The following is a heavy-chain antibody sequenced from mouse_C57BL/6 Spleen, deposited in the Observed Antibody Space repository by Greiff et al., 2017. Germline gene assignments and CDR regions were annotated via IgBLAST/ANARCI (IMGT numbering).Heavy chain of an antibody. V-gene: IGHV1-64*01. Sequence: QVQLQQPGAELVKPGASVKLSCKASGYTFTSYWMHWVKQRPGQGLEWIGMIHPNSGSTNYNEKFKSKATLTVDKSSSTAYMRLSGLTSEDSAVYDCARGASRYYGSSYGYFDVWGTGTTVTVSS. CDR1: GYTFTSYW. D-gene: IGHD1-1*01. CDR2: IHPNSGST. CDR3: ARGASRYYGSSYGYFDV. J-gene: IGHJ1*03.